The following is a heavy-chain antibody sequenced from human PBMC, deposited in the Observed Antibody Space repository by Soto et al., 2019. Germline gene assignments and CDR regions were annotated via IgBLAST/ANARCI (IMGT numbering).Heavy chain of an antibody. V-gene: IGHV3-72*01. CDR2: TKNKAQRYTT. J-gene: IGHJ4*02. Sequence: EVQLVESGGGLVQPGGTLRLSCVVSGFPLSDHYIDWVRQAPGKGLEWVGRTKNKAQRYTTEYAASVKGRFTISRDDSENSVYLQMNSLKTEDTAVYYCVRWDSGNPENWGQGTLGTVSS. D-gene: IGHD1-26*01. CDR3: VRWDSGNPEN. CDR1: GFPLSDHY.